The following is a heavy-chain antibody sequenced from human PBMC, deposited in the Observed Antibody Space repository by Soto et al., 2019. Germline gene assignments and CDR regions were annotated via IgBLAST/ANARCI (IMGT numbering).Heavy chain of an antibody. Sequence: GGSLRLSCAASGFTFDDYAMHWVRQAPGKGLEWVSLISGDGGSTYYADSVKGRFTISRDNSKNSLYLQMNSLRTEDTALYYCAKDISTYCYDSSGYKYCFDYWGQGTLVTVSS. D-gene: IGHD3-22*01. J-gene: IGHJ4*02. CDR3: AKDISTYCYDSSGYKYCFDY. V-gene: IGHV3-43*02. CDR2: ISGDGGST. CDR1: GFTFDDYA.